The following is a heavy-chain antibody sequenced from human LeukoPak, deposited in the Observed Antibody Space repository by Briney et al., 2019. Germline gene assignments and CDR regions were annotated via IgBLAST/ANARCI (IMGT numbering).Heavy chain of an antibody. Sequence: KTSETLSLTCTVSGGSIRSYYWSWIRQPPGKGLEWIGYIYYSGSTNYNPSLKSRVTISVDTSKNQFSLKLSSVTAADTAVYYCAREGSTGATRYFDYWGQGTLVTVSS. CDR3: AREGSTGATRYFDY. J-gene: IGHJ4*02. D-gene: IGHD1-26*01. CDR2: IYYSGST. CDR1: GGSIRSYY. V-gene: IGHV4-59*01.